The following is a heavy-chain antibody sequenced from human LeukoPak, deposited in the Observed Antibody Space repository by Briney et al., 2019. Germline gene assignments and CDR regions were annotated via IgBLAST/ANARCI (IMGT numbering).Heavy chain of an antibody. J-gene: IGHJ4*02. CDR1: GFTFSGSA. Sequence: PGGSLRLSCAASGFTFSGSAMQWVRQASGKGLEWVGRIRSKANSYATAYVASVKGRFTISRDDSKNTAYLQMNSLKTEDTAVYYCTTPERVDYGDHSFEFDYWGQGTLVTVSS. D-gene: IGHD4-17*01. CDR2: IRSKANSYAT. CDR3: TTPERVDYGDHSFEFDY. V-gene: IGHV3-73*01.